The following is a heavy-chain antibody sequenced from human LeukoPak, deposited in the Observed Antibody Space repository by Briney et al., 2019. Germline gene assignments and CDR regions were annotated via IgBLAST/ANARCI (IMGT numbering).Heavy chain of an antibody. V-gene: IGHV3-7*03. CDR1: GFGFSNYW. CDR3: ARAVTFTEGY. Sequence: GGSLRLSCAAAGFGFSNYWMTWVRQAPGKGLEWVASINDGGSGKYYVVSVKGRFTISRDNAQKSLYLEMHSLRAEDTAVYYCARAVTFTEGYWGQGTLVTVSS. CDR2: INDGGSGK. J-gene: IGHJ4*02. D-gene: IGHD3-16*01.